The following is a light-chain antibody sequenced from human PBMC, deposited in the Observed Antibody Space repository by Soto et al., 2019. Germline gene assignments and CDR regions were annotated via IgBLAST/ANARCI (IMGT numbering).Light chain of an antibody. Sequence: QSALTQPASVSGSPGQSITISCTGTSSDVGGYNYVSWYQQHPGKAPKLMIYEVSNRPSGVSNRFSGYKSGNTASLTISGLQTEDEGDYYCSSYTSSSTRVFGGGTKLTVL. J-gene: IGLJ3*02. CDR2: EVS. CDR3: SSYTSSSTRV. CDR1: SSDVGGYNY. V-gene: IGLV2-14*01.